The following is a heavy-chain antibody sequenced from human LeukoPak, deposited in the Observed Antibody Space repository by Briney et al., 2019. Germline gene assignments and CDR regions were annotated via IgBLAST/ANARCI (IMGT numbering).Heavy chain of an antibody. V-gene: IGHV3-7*01. J-gene: IGHJ6*02. Sequence: GGSLRLSCAASGFTFSSYWMHWVRQTPGKGLEWVASISQDGTTKPHVDSVEGRFTISRDNARNSLFLQMNSLTAEDSAVYYCAKDLYYYACDVWGQGTTVTVSS. CDR1: GFTFSSYW. CDR2: ISQDGTTK. CDR3: AKDLYYYACDV. D-gene: IGHD3-22*01.